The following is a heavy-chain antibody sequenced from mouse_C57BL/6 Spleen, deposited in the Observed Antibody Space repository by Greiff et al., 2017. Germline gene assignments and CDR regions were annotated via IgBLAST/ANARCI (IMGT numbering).Heavy chain of an antibody. CDR2: ISIGGDYI. Sequence: EVQRVESGEGLVKPGGSLKLSCAASGFTFSSYAMSWVRQTPEKRLEWVAYISIGGDYIYDADTVKGRSTFTRDNARSTLYLQMSSLKYEDTAMYYWTREDYDYDEFDDWGQGTTLTVSS. CDR1: GFTFSSYA. CDR3: TREDYDYDEFDD. D-gene: IGHD2-4*01. J-gene: IGHJ2*01. V-gene: IGHV5-9-1*02.